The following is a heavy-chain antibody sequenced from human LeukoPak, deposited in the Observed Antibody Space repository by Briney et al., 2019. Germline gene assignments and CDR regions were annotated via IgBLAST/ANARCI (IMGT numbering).Heavy chain of an antibody. V-gene: IGHV4-59*08. J-gene: IGHJ4*02. CDR1: GGSISSYY. D-gene: IGHD3-22*01. Sequence: SETLSLTCTVSGGSISSYYWSCIRQPPGKGLEWIGYIYYSGSTNYNPSLKSRVTISVDTSKNQFSLKLSSVTAADTAVYYCARHGSDYYDSSGYDYWGQGTLVTVSS. CDR3: ARHGSDYYDSSGYDY. CDR2: IYYSGST.